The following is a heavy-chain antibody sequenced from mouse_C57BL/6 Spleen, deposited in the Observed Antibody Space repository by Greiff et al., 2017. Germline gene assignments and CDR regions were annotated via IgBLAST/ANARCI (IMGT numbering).Heavy chain of an antibody. CDR1: GFTFSSYA. CDR3: TRDAKTYYAMDY. CDR2: ISSGGDYI. J-gene: IGHJ4*01. Sequence: VMLVESGEGLVKPGGSLKLSCAASGFTFSSYAMSWVRQTPEKRLEWVAYISSGGDYIYYADTVKGRFTISRDNARNTLYLQMSSLKSEDTAMYYCTRDAKTYYAMDYWGQGTSVTVSS. V-gene: IGHV5-9-1*02.